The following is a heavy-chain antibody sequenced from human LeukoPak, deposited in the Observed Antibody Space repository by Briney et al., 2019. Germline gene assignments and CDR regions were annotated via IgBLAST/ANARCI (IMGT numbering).Heavy chain of an antibody. CDR3: ARDLVRFLEWLSLAY. V-gene: IGHV1-69*13. D-gene: IGHD3-3*01. CDR2: IIPIFGTA. Sequence: GASVKVSCKASGYTFTSYAISWVRQAPGQGLEWMGGIIPIFGTANYAQKFQGRVTITADESTSTAYMELSSLRSEDTAVYYCARDLVRFLEWLSLAYWGQGTLVTVSS. J-gene: IGHJ4*02. CDR1: GYTFTSYA.